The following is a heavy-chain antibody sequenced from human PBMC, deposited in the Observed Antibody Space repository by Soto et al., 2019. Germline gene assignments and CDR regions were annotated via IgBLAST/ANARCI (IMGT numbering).Heavy chain of an antibody. CDR3: ARDYYGSGSYYIARFDP. D-gene: IGHD3-10*01. V-gene: IGHV6-1*01. Sequence: PSQTLSLTCAISGDSVSESSVSWNWIRQSPSRGLEWLGRTNYGSKWSYAYAESVRSRITISADTSTSTAYMELRSLRSDDTAVYYCARDYYGSGSYYIARFDPWGQGTLVTVSS. J-gene: IGHJ5*02. CDR1: GDSVSESSVS. CDR2: TNYGSKWSY.